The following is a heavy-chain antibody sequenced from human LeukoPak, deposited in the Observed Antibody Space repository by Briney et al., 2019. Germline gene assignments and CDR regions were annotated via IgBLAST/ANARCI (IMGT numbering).Heavy chain of an antibody. Sequence: GGSLRLSCAASGFTFSSYAMSWVRQAPGKGLEWVSYISSSGSTIYYADSVKGRFTISRDNAKNSLYLQMNSLRAEDTAVYYCARLWFGGSFDYWGQGTLVTVSS. CDR1: GFTFSSYA. V-gene: IGHV3-48*03. CDR2: ISSSGSTI. D-gene: IGHD3-10*01. J-gene: IGHJ4*02. CDR3: ARLWFGGSFDY.